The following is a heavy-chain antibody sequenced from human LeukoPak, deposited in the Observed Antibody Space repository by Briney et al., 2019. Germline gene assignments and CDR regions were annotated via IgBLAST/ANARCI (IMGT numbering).Heavy chain of an antibody. Sequence: PGGSLRLSCAVSGITLSNYGMSWVRQAPGKGLEWVAGIGASGGGTNYADSVKGRFTISRDNPKNTLYLQMSSLRAEDTAVYFCAIRGVVIRVILVGFHKEAYYFDSWGQGALVTVSS. V-gene: IGHV3-23*01. J-gene: IGHJ4*02. CDR3: AIRGVVIRVILVGFHKEAYYFDS. CDR1: GITLSNYG. CDR2: IGASGGGT. D-gene: IGHD3-10*01.